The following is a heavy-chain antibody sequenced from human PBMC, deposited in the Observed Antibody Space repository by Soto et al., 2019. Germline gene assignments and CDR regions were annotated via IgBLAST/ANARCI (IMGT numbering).Heavy chain of an antibody. D-gene: IGHD3-22*01. CDR3: ASLRGFHQSLDS. V-gene: IGHV4-4*02. CDR1: GGSISSSNW. J-gene: IGHJ5*01. CDR2: IYYTGTT. Sequence: PSETLSLTCAVSGGSISSSNWWSWVRQPPGRGLEWMGYIYYTGTTTYNPSIKSRVTISVDSSKNQFSLNLTSLSAADTALYYYASLRGFHQSLDSWGQGNLVNVSS.